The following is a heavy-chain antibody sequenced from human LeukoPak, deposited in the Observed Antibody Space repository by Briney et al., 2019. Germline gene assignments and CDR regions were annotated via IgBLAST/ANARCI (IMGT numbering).Heavy chain of an antibody. Sequence: SENVSCKASGGSFRSYAIRWVRQDPGHRLEWIGGIIPIFVTANYAQKFQGRVTITADESTSTAYMELSSLRSEDTAVYYCAIYERGYFDYWGQGTLVTVSS. CDR3: AIYERGYFDY. CDR2: IIPIFVTA. CDR1: GGSFRSYA. J-gene: IGHJ4*02. V-gene: IGHV1-69*13. D-gene: IGHD5/OR15-5a*01.